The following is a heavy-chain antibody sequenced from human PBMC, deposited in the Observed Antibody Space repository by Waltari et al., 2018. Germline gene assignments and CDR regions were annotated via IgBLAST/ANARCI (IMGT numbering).Heavy chain of an antibody. V-gene: IGHV3-23*01. Sequence: EVQLLESGGGLVQPGGSLRLSCAASGFTFSSYAMSWVRQAPGKGLEWVSAISGSGGSTYYADSVKGRFTISRDNSKITLYLQMNSLRAEDTAVYYCAKGGATYYYDSSGYHYWGQGTLVTVSS. J-gene: IGHJ4*02. CDR3: AKGGATYYYDSSGYHY. CDR2: ISGSGGST. D-gene: IGHD3-22*01. CDR1: GFTFSSYA.